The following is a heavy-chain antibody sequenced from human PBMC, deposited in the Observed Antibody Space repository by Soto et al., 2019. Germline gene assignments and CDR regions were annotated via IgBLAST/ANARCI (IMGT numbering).Heavy chain of an antibody. D-gene: IGHD2-2*01. Sequence: GSLRLSCTASGFTLGDYAMSWLRQAPGKGLEWVGFIRSKAYGGTTEYAASVKGRFTISRDDSKSIAYLQMNSLKTEDTAVYYCTRVGSSTHYGMDVWGQGTTVTVSS. V-gene: IGHV3-49*03. CDR1: GFTLGDYA. CDR3: TRVGSSTHYGMDV. J-gene: IGHJ6*02. CDR2: IRSKAYGGTT.